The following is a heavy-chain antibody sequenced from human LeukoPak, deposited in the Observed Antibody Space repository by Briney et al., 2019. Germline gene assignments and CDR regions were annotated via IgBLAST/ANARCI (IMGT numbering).Heavy chain of an antibody. CDR3: ARQLSEYSRSGSPFDY. J-gene: IGHJ4*02. CDR2: IYPGDSDT. Sequence: GESLKISCKGSGYSFSTYWIGWVGQMPGKGLEWMGIIYPGDSDTSYSPSCQGQVTISADKSTSTAYLQWTSLKASDTATYYCARQLSEYSRSGSPFDYWGQGSLVTVST. V-gene: IGHV5-51*01. D-gene: IGHD3-10*01. CDR1: GYSFSTYW.